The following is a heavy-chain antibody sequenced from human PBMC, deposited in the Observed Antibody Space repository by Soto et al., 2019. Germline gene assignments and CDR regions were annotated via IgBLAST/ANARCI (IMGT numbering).Heavy chain of an antibody. D-gene: IGHD2-2*01. CDR3: ARTYANDFAP. Sequence: QLQLQESGPGLVKPSETLSLTCTVSGGSISSNNYYWGWIRQPPGKGLEWIGSIYYSGSTYYNPSRKSLVPQSVHTSKHQLSLKLTSVTAADRGVCYCARTYANDFAPWGQGTLVTVSS. V-gene: IGHV4-39*01. CDR2: IYYSGST. J-gene: IGHJ5*02. CDR1: GGSISSNNYY.